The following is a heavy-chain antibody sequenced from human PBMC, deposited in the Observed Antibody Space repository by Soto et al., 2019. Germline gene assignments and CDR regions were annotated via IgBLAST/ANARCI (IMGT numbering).Heavy chain of an antibody. Sequence: SETLSLTCAVYVGSFSGYYWSWIRQPPGKGLEWIGEINHSGSTNYNPSLKSRVTISVDTSKNQFSLKLSSVTAADTAVYYCARARVLRRTHNTGKLYYFDYWGQGTLVTVSS. J-gene: IGHJ4*02. CDR1: VGSFSGYY. D-gene: IGHD4-17*01. CDR2: INHSGST. CDR3: ARARVLRRTHNTGKLYYFDY. V-gene: IGHV4-34*01.